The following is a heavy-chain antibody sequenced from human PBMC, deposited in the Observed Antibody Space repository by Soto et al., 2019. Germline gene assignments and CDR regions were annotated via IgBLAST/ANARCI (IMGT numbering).Heavy chain of an antibody. CDR1: GDSIIRSDFY. J-gene: IGHJ5*02. CDR3: ARHSLALRKNNWFDP. Sequence: SETLSLTCTVSGDSIIRSDFYWGWVRQPPGKGLEWIGSIFYLGSSYYNPSLKSRVTMSVDTSKNQFSLRLRSVTAADTALYFCARHSLALRKNNWFDPWGQGIMVPVSS. V-gene: IGHV4-39*01. CDR2: IFYLGSS. D-gene: IGHD3-3*02.